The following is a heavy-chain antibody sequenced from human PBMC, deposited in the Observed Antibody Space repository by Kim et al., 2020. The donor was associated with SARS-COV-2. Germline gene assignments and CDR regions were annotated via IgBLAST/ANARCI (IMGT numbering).Heavy chain of an antibody. D-gene: IGHD2-15*01. CDR3: AKDRIAVNSATPFYPHIFDS. Sequence: GGSLRLSCAASEFTFDTYAMSWVRQVPGKGLEWVSSISVSGASTIYADSVKGRFTISRDNSKNTFFLQMNNVRAEDTAIYYCAKDRIAVNSATPFYPHIFDSWGRGTLVTVSS. CDR1: EFTFDTYA. CDR2: ISVSGAST. J-gene: IGHJ4*02. V-gene: IGHV3-23*01.